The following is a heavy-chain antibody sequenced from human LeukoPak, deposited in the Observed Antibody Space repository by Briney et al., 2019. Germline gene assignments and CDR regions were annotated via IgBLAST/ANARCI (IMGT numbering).Heavy chain of an antibody. CDR1: GFTFSSYG. CDR2: ISYDGSNK. Sequence: PGGSLRLSCAASGFTFSSYGMHWVGQAPGKGLEGVAVISYDGSNKYYADSVKGRFTISRDNSKNTPYLQMNSQRAEDTAVYYCANWNYGYYFDYWGQGTLVTVSS. CDR3: ANWNYGYYFDY. D-gene: IGHD1-7*01. J-gene: IGHJ4*02. V-gene: IGHV3-30*18.